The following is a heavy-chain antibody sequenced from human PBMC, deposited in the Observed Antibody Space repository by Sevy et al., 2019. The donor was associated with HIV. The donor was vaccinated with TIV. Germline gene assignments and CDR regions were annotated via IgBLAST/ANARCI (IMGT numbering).Heavy chain of an antibody. CDR2: TYYRSKFYN. CDR3: ARGGSCSGVTCYHFDH. D-gene: IGHD2-15*01. CDR1: GDSVSRSDAA. V-gene: IGHV6-1*01. Sequence: QSQTLSLTCAISGDSVSRSDAAWNWIRQSPSRGLEWLGRTYYRSKFYNDYASSVQSRLTIYADTSKNQLSLRLNSVTPGDTAVYCYARGGSCSGVTCYHFDHWGQGSLVTVSS. J-gene: IGHJ4*02.